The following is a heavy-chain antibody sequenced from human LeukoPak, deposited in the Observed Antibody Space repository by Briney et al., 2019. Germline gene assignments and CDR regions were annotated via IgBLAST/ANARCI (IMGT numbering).Heavy chain of an antibody. D-gene: IGHD5-12*01. CDR1: GYTFTGYY. CDR2: INPNSGGT. Sequence: GASVKVSCKASGYTFTGYYMHWVRQAPGQGLEWMGWINPNSGGTNYAQEFQGRVTITRDTSASTAYMELSSLRSEDMAVYYCARDWGDSGYDLWGQGTLVTVSS. J-gene: IGHJ4*02. CDR3: ARDWGDSGYDL. V-gene: IGHV1-2*02.